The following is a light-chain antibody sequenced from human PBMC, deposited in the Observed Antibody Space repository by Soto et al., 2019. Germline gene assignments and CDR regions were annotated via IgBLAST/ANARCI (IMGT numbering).Light chain of an antibody. Sequence: QPVLTQSPSASASLGASVKLTCTLSSGHSSYAIAWHQQQPEKGPRYLMKLNSGGSHSKGDGIPDRFSGSSSGAERYLTISSLQSEDEADYYCQTWGTGILVFGGGTKLTVL. CDR1: SGHSSYA. J-gene: IGLJ2*01. CDR2: LNSGGSH. V-gene: IGLV4-69*01. CDR3: QTWGTGILV.